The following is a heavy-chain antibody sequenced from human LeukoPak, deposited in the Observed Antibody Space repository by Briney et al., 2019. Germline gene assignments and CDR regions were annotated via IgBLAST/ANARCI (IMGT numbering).Heavy chain of an antibody. V-gene: IGHV3-23*01. D-gene: IGHD6-19*01. Sequence: GRSLRLSCAASGFTFSSYAMSWVRQAPGKGLEWVSAISGSGGSTYYADSVKGRFTISRDNSKNTLYLQMNSLRAEDTAVYYCAKDRANVGSGCDYWGQGTLVTVSS. CDR3: AKDRANVGSGCDY. J-gene: IGHJ4*02. CDR1: GFTFSSYA. CDR2: ISGSGGST.